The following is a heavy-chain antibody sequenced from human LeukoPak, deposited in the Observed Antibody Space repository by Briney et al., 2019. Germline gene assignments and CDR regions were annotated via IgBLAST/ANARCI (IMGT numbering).Heavy chain of an antibody. CDR2: IIPIFGTA. V-gene: IGHV1-69*06. CDR1: GYTFTGYY. CDR3: ARGGITMIKYNWFDP. Sequence: SVKVSCKASGYTFTGYYMHWVRQAPGQGLEWMGGIIPIFGTANYAQKFQGRVTITADKSTSTAYMELSSLRSEDTAVYYCARGGITMIKYNWFDPWGQGTLVTVSS. J-gene: IGHJ5*02. D-gene: IGHD3-22*01.